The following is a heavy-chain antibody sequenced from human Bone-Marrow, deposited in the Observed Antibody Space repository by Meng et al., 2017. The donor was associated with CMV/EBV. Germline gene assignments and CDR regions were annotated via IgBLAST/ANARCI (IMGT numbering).Heavy chain of an antibody. D-gene: IGHD3-3*01. Sequence: ASVKVSCKASGYTFTSYYMHWVRQAPGQGLEWMGIINPSGGSTSYAQKLQGRVTMTTDTSTSTAYMELRSLRSDDTAVYYCARDHTSHNPLRFLEWLSSTPFYYGMDVWGQGTTVTVSS. J-gene: IGHJ6*02. CDR1: GYTFTSYY. CDR3: ARDHTSHNPLRFLEWLSSTPFYYGMDV. CDR2: INPSGGST. V-gene: IGHV1-46*01.